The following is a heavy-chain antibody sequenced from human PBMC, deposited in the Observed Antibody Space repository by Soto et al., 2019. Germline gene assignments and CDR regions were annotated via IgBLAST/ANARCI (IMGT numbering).Heavy chain of an antibody. J-gene: IGHJ4*02. Sequence: QVQLQESGPGLVKPSETLSLTCTVSGGSIGNYYCSWIRQPPGKGLEWIGYIYYSGSTNYNPSLKRRVTLSVDTSQNQFSLKLSSVTAADTAVYYCARAGAATPSDYWGQGTLVTVSS. CDR2: IYYSGST. CDR3: ARAGAATPSDY. V-gene: IGHV4-59*01. CDR1: GGSIGNYY. D-gene: IGHD2-15*01.